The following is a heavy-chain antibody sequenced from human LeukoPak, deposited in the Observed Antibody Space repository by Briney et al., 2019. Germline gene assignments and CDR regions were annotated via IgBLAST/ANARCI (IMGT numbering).Heavy chain of an antibody. CDR3: AKGLGHITMVRGVITGVDY. CDR2: ISYDGSNK. Sequence: GGSLRLSCAASGFTFSSYGMHWVRQAPGKGLEWVAVISYDGSNKYYADSVKGRFTISRDNSKNTLYLQMNSLRAEDTAVYYCAKGLGHITMVRGVITGVDYWGQGTLVTVSS. CDR1: GFTFSSYG. V-gene: IGHV3-30*18. J-gene: IGHJ4*02. D-gene: IGHD3-10*01.